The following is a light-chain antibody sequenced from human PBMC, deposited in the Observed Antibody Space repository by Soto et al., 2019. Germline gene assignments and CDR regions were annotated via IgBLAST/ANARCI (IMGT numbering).Light chain of an antibody. CDR3: QKYNSAPRA. J-gene: IGKJ4*01. Sequence: DIQMTQSPSSLSASVVDRVTITCRASQVISDYLAWYQQKPGKVPKLLIYAASTLQSGVPSRFSGSGSGTDFTLTISSLQPEDVATYYCQKYNSAPRAFGGGTKVEIK. V-gene: IGKV1-27*01. CDR2: AAS. CDR1: QVISDY.